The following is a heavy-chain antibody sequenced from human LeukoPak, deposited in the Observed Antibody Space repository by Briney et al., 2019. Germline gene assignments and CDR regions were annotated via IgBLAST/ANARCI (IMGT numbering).Heavy chain of an antibody. CDR3: ARQRYYDFWSALGDPDWYFDY. J-gene: IGHJ4*02. CDR2: IYTSGST. CDR1: GGSISSYY. Sequence: SETLSLTCTVSGGSISSYYWSWIRQPAGKGLEWIGRIYTSGSTNYNPSLKSRVTMSVDTSKIQFSLKLSSVTAADTAVYYCARQRYYDFWSALGDPDWYFDYWGQGTLVTVSS. D-gene: IGHD3-3*01. V-gene: IGHV4-4*07.